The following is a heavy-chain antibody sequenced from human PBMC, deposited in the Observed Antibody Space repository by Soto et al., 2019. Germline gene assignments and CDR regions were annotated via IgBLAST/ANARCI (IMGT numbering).Heavy chain of an antibody. CDR2: IQVGGST. V-gene: IGHV4-59*01. J-gene: IGHJ4*02. CDR3: ARGFGVTTNPPGH. Sequence: QVQLQESGPGLVKPSETLSLTCTVSGGSISNFYWSWIRQPPGKGPEYIGYIQVGGSTNYNPSLDSRLAISVDTSKNQFSLRLTSVTAADTAVYYCARGFGVTTNPPGHWGQGTLVTVSS. CDR1: GGSISNFY. D-gene: IGHD4-17*01.